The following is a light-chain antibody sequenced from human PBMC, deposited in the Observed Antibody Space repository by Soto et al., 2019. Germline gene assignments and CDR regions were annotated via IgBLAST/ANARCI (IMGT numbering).Light chain of an antibody. V-gene: IGLV7-43*01. J-gene: IGLJ1*01. CDR1: TGPVTSGYF. CDR2: SIN. Sequence: QTVVTQEPSMTVTPGGTITLTCASSTGPVTSGYFPNWFQQRPGQAPRALIFSINNKPSWSPARFTGSLLGGKSALTLSGVQPEDEAEYYCLLFYGGAYVFGSGTKVTV. CDR3: LLFYGGAYV.